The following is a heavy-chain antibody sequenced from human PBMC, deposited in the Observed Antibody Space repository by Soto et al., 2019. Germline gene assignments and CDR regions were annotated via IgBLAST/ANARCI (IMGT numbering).Heavy chain of an antibody. J-gene: IGHJ5*02. V-gene: IGHV4-4*07. CDR1: GGSVSSYY. Sequence: SETLSLTCTLSGGSVSSYYWSWIRQPAGKGLEWIGRFYTSGNTNYNPSLKSRVTMSLDTSKNQFSLKLSSVTAADTAVYFCASDSTGWFDPWGQGTLVTVSS. D-gene: IGHD7-27*01. CDR2: FYTSGNT. CDR3: ASDSTGWFDP.